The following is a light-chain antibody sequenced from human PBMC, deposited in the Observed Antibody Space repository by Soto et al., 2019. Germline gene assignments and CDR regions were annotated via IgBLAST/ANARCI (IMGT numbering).Light chain of an antibody. CDR2: AAA. J-gene: IGKJ2*01. CDR3: QQTYSTIHS. Sequence: DIQMTQSPSSLSASVGETITISCLASQNIERYLNWYQHKQGKAPQLLMFAAANLESGVPSRFSGSGSGTDFTLTISSLQPEDFATYYCQQTYSTIHSFGQGTKVDIK. CDR1: QNIERY. V-gene: IGKV1-39*01.